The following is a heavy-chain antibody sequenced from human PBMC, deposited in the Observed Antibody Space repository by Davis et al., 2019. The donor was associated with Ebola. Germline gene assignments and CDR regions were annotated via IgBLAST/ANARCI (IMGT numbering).Heavy chain of an antibody. J-gene: IGHJ3*02. D-gene: IGHD2-2*01. CDR3: AKDTSNIWFDM. CDR1: GFIFSSYV. CDR2: LVTSADT. V-gene: IGHV3-23*01. Sequence: PGGSLRLSCAASGFIFSSYVMSWVRQAPGKGLEWVPTLVTSADTYYADSVKGRFTISRDNSKNTLYLQMNGLRVEDTAIYYCAKDTSNIWFDMWGQGTMVTVSS.